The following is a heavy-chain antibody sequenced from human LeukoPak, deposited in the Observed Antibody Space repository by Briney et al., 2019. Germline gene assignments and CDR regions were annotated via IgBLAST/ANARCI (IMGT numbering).Heavy chain of an antibody. J-gene: IGHJ4*02. Sequence: PSETLSLTCTVSGGSISSGSYYWSWIRQPAGKGLEWIGRIYTSGSTNYNPSLKSRVTISVDTSKNQFSLKLSSVTAADTAVYYCARTVVGDFDYWGQGTLVTVSS. V-gene: IGHV4-61*02. CDR3: ARTVVGDFDY. CDR1: GGSISSGSYY. D-gene: IGHD1-26*01. CDR2: IYTSGST.